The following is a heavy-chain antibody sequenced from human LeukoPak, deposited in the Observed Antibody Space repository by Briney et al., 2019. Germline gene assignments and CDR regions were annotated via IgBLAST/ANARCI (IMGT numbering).Heavy chain of an antibody. CDR2: IYYSGST. CDR1: GGSVSSGSYH. Sequence: SETLSLTCTVSGGSVSSGSYHWSWIRQPPGKGLEWIGYIYYSGSTNYNPSLKSRVTISVDTSKNQFSLKLSSVTAADTAVYYCAREGGRTAAGTVDYWGQGTLVTVSS. D-gene: IGHD6-13*01. J-gene: IGHJ4*02. CDR3: AREGGRTAAGTVDY. V-gene: IGHV4-61*01.